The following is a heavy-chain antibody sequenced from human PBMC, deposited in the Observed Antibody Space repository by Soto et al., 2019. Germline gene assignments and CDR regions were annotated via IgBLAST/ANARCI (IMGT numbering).Heavy chain of an antibody. CDR2: IYSGGST. V-gene: IGHV3-53*04. CDR3: ARALNYYGSGSRRPNDY. CDR1: GFTVCSNY. D-gene: IGHD3-10*01. Sequence: GGSLRLSCAASGFTVCSNYMSWVRQAPGKGLEWVSVIYSGGSTYYADSVKGRFTISRHNSKNTLYLQMNSLRAEDTAVYYCARALNYYGSGSRRPNDYWGQGTLVTVSS. J-gene: IGHJ4*02.